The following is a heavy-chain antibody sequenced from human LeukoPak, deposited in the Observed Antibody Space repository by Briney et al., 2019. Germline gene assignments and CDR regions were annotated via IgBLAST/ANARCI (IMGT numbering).Heavy chain of an antibody. CDR2: IQQDGGEK. V-gene: IGHV3-7*02. CDR3: ATYCSSTSCYRTRYMDV. Sequence: PGGSLRLSCAASGFSFSTYWMSWVRQAPGKGLEWVANIQQDGGEKYYVDSVKGRFTISRDNAENSLYLQMNSLRAEDTAVYYCATYCSSTSCYRTRYMDVWGQGATVTVSS. CDR1: GFSFSTYW. J-gene: IGHJ6*02. D-gene: IGHD2-2*01.